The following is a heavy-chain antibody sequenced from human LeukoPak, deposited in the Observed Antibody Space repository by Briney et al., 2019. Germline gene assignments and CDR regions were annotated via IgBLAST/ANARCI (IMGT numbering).Heavy chain of an antibody. Sequence: GGSLRLSCAASGFTFSSYAMSWVRQAPGKGLEWVSAIVGSGDSTYYADSVKGRFTISRDNSKNTLYLQRDSLRAEDTAVYYCAKEGMGYGDYGKIDYWGQGTLVTVSS. D-gene: IGHD4-17*01. V-gene: IGHV3-23*01. CDR3: AKEGMGYGDYGKIDY. CDR2: IVGSGDST. CDR1: GFTFSSYA. J-gene: IGHJ4*02.